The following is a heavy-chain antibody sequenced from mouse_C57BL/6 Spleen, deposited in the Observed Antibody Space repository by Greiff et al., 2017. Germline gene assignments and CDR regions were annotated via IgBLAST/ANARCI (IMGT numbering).Heavy chain of an antibody. CDR2: IYPGDGDT. J-gene: IGHJ3*01. CDR3: ARGGLRPFAY. CDR1: GYAFSSSW. V-gene: IGHV1-82*01. Sequence: QVQLQQSGPELVKPGASVKISCKASGYAFSSSWMNWVKQRPGKGLEWIGRIYPGDGDTNYNGKFKGKATLTADKSSSTAYMQLSSLTSEDSAVYFCARGGLRPFAYGGQGTLVTVSA. D-gene: IGHD2-4*01.